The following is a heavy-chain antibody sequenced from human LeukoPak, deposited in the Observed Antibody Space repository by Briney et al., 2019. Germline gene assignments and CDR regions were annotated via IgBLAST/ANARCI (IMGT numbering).Heavy chain of an antibody. Sequence: PGGSLRPSCAASGFTFRSYATHWVRQAPGKGLEWVAVISYDGGNKYYADSVKGRFTISSDNSKNTLYLQMNSLRVEDTAVYHCARDREDYGDYFYGMDVWGQGTTVTVSS. J-gene: IGHJ6*02. V-gene: IGHV3-30-3*01. CDR1: GFTFRSYA. CDR3: ARDREDYGDYFYGMDV. D-gene: IGHD4-17*01. CDR2: ISYDGGNK.